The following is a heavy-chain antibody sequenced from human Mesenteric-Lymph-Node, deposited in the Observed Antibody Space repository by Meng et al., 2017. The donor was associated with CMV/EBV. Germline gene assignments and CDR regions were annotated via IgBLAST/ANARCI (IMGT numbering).Heavy chain of an antibody. J-gene: IGHJ5*02. Sequence: SETLSLTCAVYGGSFSGYFWSWIRQPPGKGLEWIGEINDSGITNYNPSLKSRVTISVETSKNQFSLKLSSVTAADTAVYFCARGPMYYDFWSGNYTGWFDPWGQGTLVTVSS. CDR3: ARGPMYYDFWSGNYTGWFDP. CDR2: INDSGIT. D-gene: IGHD3-3*01. V-gene: IGHV4-34*01. CDR1: GGSFSGYF.